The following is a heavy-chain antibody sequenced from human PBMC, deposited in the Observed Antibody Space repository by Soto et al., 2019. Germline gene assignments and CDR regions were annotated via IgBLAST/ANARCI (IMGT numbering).Heavy chain of an antibody. CDR2: IIPIIDTT. V-gene: IGHV1-69*06. D-gene: IGHD2-21*02. CDR1: GGNFNNYA. Sequence: QVQLVQSGAEVKKPGSSVKVSCKASGGNFNNYAISWVRQAPAQGLQWMGGIIPIIDTTHYAQKLQGRVTISADRGSTTSDIKVAGLTADDSATYFCAREHRDRDALSLWGQGTVVTVSS. J-gene: IGHJ3*01. CDR3: AREHRDRDALSL.